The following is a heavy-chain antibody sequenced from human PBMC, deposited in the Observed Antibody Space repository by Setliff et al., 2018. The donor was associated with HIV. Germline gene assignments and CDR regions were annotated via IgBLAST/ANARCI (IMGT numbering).Heavy chain of an antibody. V-gene: IGHV4-30-4*08. CDR3: ARYTRSGLEAFDI. Sequence: SETLSLTCTVSGASISSGDYYWSWIRQPPGKDLERIGYIYYSGSTYYNPSLKGRVSISTDTSKNQFSLRLTSVTAADTALYYCARYTRSGLEAFDIWGPGTMVTVSS. CDR1: GASISSGDYY. J-gene: IGHJ3*02. CDR2: IYYSGST. D-gene: IGHD5-12*01.